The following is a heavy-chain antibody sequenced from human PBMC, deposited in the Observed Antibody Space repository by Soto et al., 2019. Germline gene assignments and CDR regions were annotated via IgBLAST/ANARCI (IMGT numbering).Heavy chain of an antibody. CDR3: ARENYAKFDY. Sequence: GGSLRLSCAASVFTFSTYWMSWVRQAPGKGLEWVATIAQDGRNQYYVDSVKGRFTISKDNAKNSLFLQVDSLRAEDTAVYYCARENYAKFDYWGQGTLVTVSS. CDR1: VFTFSTYW. J-gene: IGHJ4*02. D-gene: IGHD3-16*01. CDR2: IAQDGRNQ. V-gene: IGHV3-7*01.